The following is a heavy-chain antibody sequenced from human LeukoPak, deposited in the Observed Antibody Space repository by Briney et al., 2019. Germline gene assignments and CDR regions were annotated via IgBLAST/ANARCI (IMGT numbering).Heavy chain of an antibody. V-gene: IGHV3-74*01. CDR3: ARDGSAYNLDY. Sequence: PGGSLRLSCAASGFDFSSNWMHWVRHAPGQGLVWVSRIKGDGISTNYADSVKGRFTISRDIAKNTVNLQMNSLRAEDTAVYFCARDGSAYNLDYWGQGVQVTVSP. D-gene: IGHD5-24*01. CDR1: GFDFSSNW. J-gene: IGHJ4*02. CDR2: IKGDGIST.